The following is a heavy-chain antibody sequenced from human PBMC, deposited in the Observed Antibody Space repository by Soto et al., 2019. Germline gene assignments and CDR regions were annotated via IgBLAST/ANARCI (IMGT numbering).Heavy chain of an antibody. CDR1: GFAFSSYA. J-gene: IGHJ4*02. Sequence: LRLSCAASGFAFSSYAMSWVRQAPGKGLEWVSSISGSTSGTYYADAVKGRFTISRDNSNNTLDLQMNSLSAEDTAVYYFAKDRGFIDPFDYWGQGALVTVSS. D-gene: IGHD3-16*02. CDR2: ISGSTSGT. CDR3: AKDRGFIDPFDY. V-gene: IGHV3-23*01.